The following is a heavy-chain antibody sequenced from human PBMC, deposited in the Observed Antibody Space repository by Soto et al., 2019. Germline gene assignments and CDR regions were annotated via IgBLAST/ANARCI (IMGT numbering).Heavy chain of an antibody. Sequence: QVQLVQSGAEVKKPGSSVKVSCKASGGTFSSYTISWVRQAPGQGLEWMGRIIPILGIANYAQKFQGRVTITADKSTSTAYMELSSLRSEDTAVYHCARDGFTVTTPYFDYWGQGTLVTVSS. J-gene: IGHJ4*02. CDR2: IIPILGIA. V-gene: IGHV1-69*08. CDR3: ARDGFTVTTPYFDY. CDR1: GGTFSSYT. D-gene: IGHD4-17*01.